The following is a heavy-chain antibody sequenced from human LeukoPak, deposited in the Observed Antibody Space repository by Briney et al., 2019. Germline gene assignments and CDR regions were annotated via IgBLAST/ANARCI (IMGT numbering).Heavy chain of an antibody. Sequence: SETLSLTCAVYGGSFSGYYWSWIRQPPGKGLEWIGEINHSGSTNYNPSLKSRVTISVDTSKNQFSLKLSSVTAADTAVYYCARGRRPILYGSGSYLEYWGQGTLVTVSS. CDR2: INHSGST. CDR3: ARGRRPILYGSGSYLEY. J-gene: IGHJ4*02. D-gene: IGHD3-10*01. V-gene: IGHV4-34*01. CDR1: GGSFSGYY.